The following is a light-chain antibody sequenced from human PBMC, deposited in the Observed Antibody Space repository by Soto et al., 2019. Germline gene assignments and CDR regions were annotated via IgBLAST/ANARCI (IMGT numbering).Light chain of an antibody. J-gene: IGLJ2*01. CDR2: DDR. CDR3: QVWDSSSDHVV. Sequence: SYELTQPPSVSLAPGQTARVSCGGDNIGSKSVHWYQQKPGQAPVLVVYDDRDRPSGIPERFSGSSSGTTATLTISRVEAGDEADYFCQVWDSSSDHVVFGGGTQLTVL. CDR1: NIGSKS. V-gene: IGLV3-21*02.